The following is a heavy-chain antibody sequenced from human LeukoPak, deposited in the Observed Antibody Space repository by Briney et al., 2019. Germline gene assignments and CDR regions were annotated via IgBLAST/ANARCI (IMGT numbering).Heavy chain of an antibody. CDR1: GDSINSNSYY. V-gene: IGHV4-39*01. D-gene: IGHD3-3*01. Sequence: SETLSLTCTVSGDSINSNSYYWGWIRQPPGKGLEWIGSIYDSGSTYYNPSLKSRVTISVDTSKNQFSLRLSSVTAADTAVYYCARGRTIFGGSPFDYWGQGTLVTVSS. J-gene: IGHJ4*02. CDR3: ARGRTIFGGSPFDY. CDR2: IYDSGST.